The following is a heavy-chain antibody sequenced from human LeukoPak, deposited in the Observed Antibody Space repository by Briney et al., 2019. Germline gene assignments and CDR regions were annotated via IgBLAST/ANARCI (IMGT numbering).Heavy chain of an antibody. Sequence: PSETLSLTCTVSGGSISSSRYYWGWIRQPPGKGLEWVGGIYYSGSTYYNPSLKSRLTISVATSKNQFSLKVTSVTAADTAVYYCARAQLYCRGSSCYPSWFDPWGQGTLVTVSS. V-gene: IGHV4-39*07. CDR2: IYYSGST. D-gene: IGHD2-15*01. J-gene: IGHJ5*02. CDR1: GGSISSSRYY. CDR3: ARAQLYCRGSSCYPSWFDP.